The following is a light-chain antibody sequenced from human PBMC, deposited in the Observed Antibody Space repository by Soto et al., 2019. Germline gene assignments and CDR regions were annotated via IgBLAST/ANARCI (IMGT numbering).Light chain of an antibody. CDR2: DVS. Sequence: QSAMTQPRLVSGSPGQSVTISCTGTSSDVGGYNYVSWYQQHPGKAPKLMIYDVSKRPSGVPDRFSGSKSGNTASLTISGLQAEDEADYYCCSYAGSYTFGYVFGTGTKVTVL. V-gene: IGLV2-11*01. CDR1: SSDVGGYNY. CDR3: CSYAGSYTFGYV. J-gene: IGLJ1*01.